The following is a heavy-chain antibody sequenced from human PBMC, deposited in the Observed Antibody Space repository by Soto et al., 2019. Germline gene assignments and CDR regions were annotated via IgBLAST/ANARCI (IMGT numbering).Heavy chain of an antibody. D-gene: IGHD6-13*01. CDR2: IYYSGST. J-gene: IGHJ4*02. Sequence: QVQLQESGPGLVKPSQTLSLTCTVSGGSISSGGYFWGWIRQHPGKGLEWIGYIYYSGSTYHNPSLKSRVTISVDTSKNQFSLKLSSVTAEDTAVYYCAREYSSSWYSALDYWGQGNLVIVSS. CDR3: AREYSSSWYSALDY. V-gene: IGHV4-31*03. CDR1: GGSISSGGYF.